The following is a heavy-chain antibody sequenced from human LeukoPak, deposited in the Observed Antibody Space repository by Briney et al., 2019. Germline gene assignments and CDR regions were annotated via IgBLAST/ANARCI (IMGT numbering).Heavy chain of an antibody. Sequence: SETLSLTCNVSGFSINIGYYWGWIRQPPGKGLEWIGSIFHSGSTYYNPSLKSRVTISVDTSKNQFSLKLSSVTAADTAVYYCARDLGDYYDSSAAYWGQGTLVTVSS. V-gene: IGHV4-38-2*02. CDR1: GFSINIGYY. CDR3: ARDLGDYYDSSAAY. J-gene: IGHJ4*02. CDR2: IFHSGST. D-gene: IGHD3-22*01.